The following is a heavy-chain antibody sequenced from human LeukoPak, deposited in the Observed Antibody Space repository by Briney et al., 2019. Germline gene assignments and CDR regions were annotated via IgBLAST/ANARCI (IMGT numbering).Heavy chain of an antibody. J-gene: IGHJ6*03. CDR3: ARVSPNNYYYYMDV. D-gene: IGHD4/OR15-4a*01. CDR1: GYTFTSYG. V-gene: IGHV1-18*01. Sequence: ASVKVSCKASGYTFTSYGISWVRQAPGQGLEWMGWISAYNGNTNYAQKLQGRVTMTTDTSTSTAYMELRSLRSDDTAVHYCARVSPNNYYYYMDVWGKGTTVTVSS. CDR2: ISAYNGNT.